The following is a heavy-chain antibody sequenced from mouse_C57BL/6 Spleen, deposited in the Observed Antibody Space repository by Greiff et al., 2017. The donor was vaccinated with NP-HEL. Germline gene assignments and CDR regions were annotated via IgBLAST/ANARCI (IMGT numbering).Heavy chain of an antibody. CDR1: GYTFTSYG. J-gene: IGHJ4*01. Sequence: QVQLKESGAELARPGASVKLSCKASGYTFTSYGISWVKQRTGQGLEWIGEIYPRSGNTYYNEKFKGKATLTADKSSSTAYMELRSLTSEDSAVYFCARGTTVVEYAMDYWGQGTSVTVSS. D-gene: IGHD1-1*01. CDR2: IYPRSGNT. CDR3: ARGTTVVEYAMDY. V-gene: IGHV1-81*01.